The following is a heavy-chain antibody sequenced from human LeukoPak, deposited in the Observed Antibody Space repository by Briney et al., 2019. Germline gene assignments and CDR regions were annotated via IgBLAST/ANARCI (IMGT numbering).Heavy chain of an antibody. Sequence: PGGSLRLSCAASGFTFSSYWMHWVRQPPEKGLVWVSRINTDGTTTDYAGSVKGRFTISRDNAKSTLYLQMNSLRAEDTAEYYCARANDNDGSSGYSHDYWGQGTLVTVSS. CDR2: INTDGTTT. CDR1: GFTFSSYW. V-gene: IGHV3-74*01. D-gene: IGHD3-22*01. CDR3: ARANDNDGSSGYSHDY. J-gene: IGHJ4*02.